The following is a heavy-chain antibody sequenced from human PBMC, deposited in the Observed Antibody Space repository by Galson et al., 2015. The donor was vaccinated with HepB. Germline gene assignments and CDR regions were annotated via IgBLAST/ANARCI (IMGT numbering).Heavy chain of an antibody. CDR2: IWYDGSNK. D-gene: IGHD3-9*01. Sequence: SLRLSCAASGFTFSSYGMHWVRQAPGKGLEWVAVIWYDGSNKYYADSVKGRFTISRDNSKNTLYLQMNSLRAEDTAVYYCAKGDSSVDWLSTARNYYYYGMDVWGQGTTVTVSS. CDR1: GFTFSSYG. J-gene: IGHJ6*02. CDR3: AKGDSSVDWLSTARNYYYYGMDV. V-gene: IGHV3-33*06.